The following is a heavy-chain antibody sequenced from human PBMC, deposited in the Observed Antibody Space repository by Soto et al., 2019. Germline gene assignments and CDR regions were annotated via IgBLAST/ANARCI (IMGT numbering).Heavy chain of an antibody. CDR1: GFTFSSYW. D-gene: IGHD2-2*01. Sequence: GGSLRLSCAASGFTFSSYWMHWVRQAPGKGLVWVSRINSDGSSTSYADSVKGRFTISRDNAKNTLYLQMNSLRAEDTAVYYCAVLREYQLLSPHYYYYYGMDVWGQGTTVTVSS. CDR2: INSDGSST. V-gene: IGHV3-74*01. CDR3: AVLREYQLLSPHYYYYYGMDV. J-gene: IGHJ6*02.